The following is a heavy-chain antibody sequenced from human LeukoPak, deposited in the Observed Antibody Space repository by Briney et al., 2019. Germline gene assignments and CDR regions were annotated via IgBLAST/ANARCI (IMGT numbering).Heavy chain of an antibody. CDR1: GGSISSYY. V-gene: IGHV4-59*01. CDR2: IYYSGST. Sequence: SETLSLTCTVSGGSISSYYWSWIRQPPGKGLEWIGYIYYSGSTNYNPSLKSRVTISVDTSKNQFSLKLSSVTAADTAVYYCARGPYENHLFQLLGGWGKRNTVTVSS. CDR3: ARGPYENHLFQLLGG. D-gene: IGHD1-14*01. J-gene: IGHJ6*01.